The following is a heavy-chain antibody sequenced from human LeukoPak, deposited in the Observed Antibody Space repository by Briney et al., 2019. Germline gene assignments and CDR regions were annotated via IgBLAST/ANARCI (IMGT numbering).Heavy chain of an antibody. CDR2: IWYDGTNK. D-gene: IGHD6-19*01. Sequence: GGSLRLSCAASGFIFSSYGMHWVRQAPGKGLEWAAVIWYDGTNKYYPDSVKGRFTISRDNSKNTLYLQMNSLRAEDTAVYYCARDRKAVAADYWGQGTLVTVSS. CDR3: ARDRKAVAADY. J-gene: IGHJ4*02. V-gene: IGHV3-33*01. CDR1: GFIFSSYG.